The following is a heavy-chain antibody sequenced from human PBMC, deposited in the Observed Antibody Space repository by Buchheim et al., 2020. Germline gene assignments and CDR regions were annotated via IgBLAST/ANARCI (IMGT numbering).Heavy chain of an antibody. D-gene: IGHD2-15*01. CDR2: IYHSGST. Sequence: QLQLQESGSGLVKPSQTLSLTCAVSGGSIISGGYSWSWIRRPPGKGLEWIGYIYHSGSTYYNPSLKRRVTISVDRSKNQFSLKLSSVTAADTAVYYCARGRRLTVVAATPPINWGQGTL. CDR3: ARGRRLTVVAATPPIN. J-gene: IGHJ4*02. V-gene: IGHV4-30-2*01. CDR1: GGSIISGGYS.